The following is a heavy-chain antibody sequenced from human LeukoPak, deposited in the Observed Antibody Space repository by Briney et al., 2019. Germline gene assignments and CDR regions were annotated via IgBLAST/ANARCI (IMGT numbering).Heavy chain of an antibody. Sequence: ASVKVSCKASGYTFTSYYMHWVRQAPGQGLEWMGWINPNSGGTNYAQKFQGRVTMTRDTSISTAYMELSRLRSDDTAVYYCARRVGATTRKAFDIWGQGTMVTVSS. D-gene: IGHD1-26*01. CDR3: ARRVGATTRKAFDI. J-gene: IGHJ3*02. CDR1: GYTFTSYY. CDR2: INPNSGGT. V-gene: IGHV1-2*02.